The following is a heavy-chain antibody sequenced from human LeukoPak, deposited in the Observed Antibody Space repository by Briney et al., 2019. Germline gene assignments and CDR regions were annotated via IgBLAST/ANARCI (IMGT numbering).Heavy chain of an antibody. V-gene: IGHV3-9*01. CDR3: ARGPCRY. CDR2: ISWNSGSI. Sequence: PGGSLRLSCAASGFTFDDYAMHWVRQAPGKGLEWVSGISWNSGSIGYADSVKGRFTISRDNSKNTLYLQMNSLRAEDTAVYYCARGPCRYWGQGTLVTVSS. CDR1: GFTFDDYA. J-gene: IGHJ4*02.